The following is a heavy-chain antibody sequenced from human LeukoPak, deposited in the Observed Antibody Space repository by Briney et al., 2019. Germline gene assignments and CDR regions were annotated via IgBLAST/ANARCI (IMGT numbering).Heavy chain of an antibody. CDR3: ARDRFGYYGSGREYYCGMDV. J-gene: IGHJ6*02. CDR1: GFTFSSYA. CDR2: ISYDGSNK. D-gene: IGHD3-10*01. Sequence: GGTLSFTCAASGFTFSSYALHWLRQAPGKGWMWVTVISYDGSNKYYADSVKGRFTISRATSKNPLYLQMHSLKAEATDVFICARDRFGYYGSGREYYCGMDVWGQGTTVTVSS. V-gene: IGHV3-30*04.